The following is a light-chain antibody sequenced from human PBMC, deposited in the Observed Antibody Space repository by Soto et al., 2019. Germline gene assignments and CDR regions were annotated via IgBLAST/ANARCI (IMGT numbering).Light chain of an antibody. Sequence: RASQAISNYLAWYQQKPGKVPKLLIYAASTLQSGVPSRFIGSGPETAFTLSMRSLHPEEAAPSNCQTHHTAAWTFGQGTKVDIK. V-gene: IGKV1-27*01. CDR3: QTHHTAAWT. CDR2: AAS. CDR1: QAISNY. J-gene: IGKJ1*01.